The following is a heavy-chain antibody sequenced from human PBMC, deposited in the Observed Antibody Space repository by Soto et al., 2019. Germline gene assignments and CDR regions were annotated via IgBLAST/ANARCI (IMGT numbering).Heavy chain of an antibody. Sequence: QLQLQESGPGLVKPSETLSLTCTVSGGSVTSSGNYWGWVRQPPGKGLEWIGSVHKTGTTYYNPSLKSRVTISVDTSKSQFSLELTSVPAADTSVYYCTRGLTSPSAAGIWGQGTLVTVSS. CDR3: TRGLTSPSAAGI. J-gene: IGHJ1*01. CDR1: GGSVTSSGNY. V-gene: IGHV4-39*01. CDR2: VHKTGTT.